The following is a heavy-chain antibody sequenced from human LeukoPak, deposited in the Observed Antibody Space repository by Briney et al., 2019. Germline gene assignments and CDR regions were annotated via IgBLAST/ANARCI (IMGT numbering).Heavy chain of an antibody. Sequence: RPGGSLRLSCAASGFTFDDYGMSWVRPAPGKGLEWVSGINWNGGSTGYADSVKGRFTISRDNAKNSLYLQMNSLRAEDTALYYCARAVGATNYFDYWGQGTLVTVSS. J-gene: IGHJ4*02. V-gene: IGHV3-20*04. CDR1: GFTFDDYG. CDR2: INWNGGST. D-gene: IGHD1-26*01. CDR3: ARAVGATNYFDY.